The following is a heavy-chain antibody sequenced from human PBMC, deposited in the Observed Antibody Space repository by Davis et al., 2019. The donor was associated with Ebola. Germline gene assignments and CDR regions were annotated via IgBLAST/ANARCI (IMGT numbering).Heavy chain of an antibody. V-gene: IGHV4-31*03. J-gene: IGHJ4*02. CDR1: ARSTSSGGYS. CDR2: IYYSGST. Sequence: LSLTSPVPARSTSSGGYSRTWIRQHPWKGSVWTGYIYYSGSTYYNPSLKGRVTISVDTSKNQFSLKLSSVTAADTAVYYCASLSGGYSVFDYWGQGTLVTVSA. D-gene: IGHD5/OR15-5a*01. CDR3: ASLSGGYSVFDY.